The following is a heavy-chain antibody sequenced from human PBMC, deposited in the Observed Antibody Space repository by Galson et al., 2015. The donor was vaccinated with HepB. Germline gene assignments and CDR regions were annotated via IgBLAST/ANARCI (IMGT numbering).Heavy chain of an antibody. CDR2: TSGSGGST. D-gene: IGHD3-22*01. Sequence: SLRLSCAASGFTFSSYAMSWVRQAPGKGLEWVSATSGSGGSTYYADSVKGRFTISRDNSKNTLYLQMNSLRAEDTAVYYCARLGYDTTASGPRNFDYWGQGTLVTVSS. CDR1: GFTFSSYA. J-gene: IGHJ4*02. V-gene: IGHV3-23*01. CDR3: ARLGYDTTASGPRNFDY.